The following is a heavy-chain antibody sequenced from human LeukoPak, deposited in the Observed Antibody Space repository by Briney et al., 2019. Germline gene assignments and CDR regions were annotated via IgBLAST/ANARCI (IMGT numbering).Heavy chain of an antibody. D-gene: IGHD6-13*01. CDR3: ARQSSSSWYNGY. Sequence: SETLSLTCTVSGDSISSSSYYWGWIRQPPGKGLEWIGSIYYSGSTYYNPSLKSRVTISVDTSKNQFSLKLSSVTAADTAVYYCARQSSSSWYNGYWGQGTLVTVSS. CDR1: GDSISSSSYY. V-gene: IGHV4-39*01. CDR2: IYYSGST. J-gene: IGHJ4*02.